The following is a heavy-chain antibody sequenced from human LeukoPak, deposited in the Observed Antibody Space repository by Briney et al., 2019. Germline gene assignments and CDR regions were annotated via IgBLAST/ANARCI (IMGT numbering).Heavy chain of an antibody. CDR3: ARTTSMTASGYDY. D-gene: IGHD2-21*02. V-gene: IGHV1-8*03. Sequence: GASVKVSCKASGYTITNYHINWVRQASGQGLEWMTWINPDTGDKGCARKFQDRVTITTDTSISTAYMELSSLSSEDTAVYFCARTTSMTASGYDYWGQGTLVTVSS. CDR2: INPDTGDK. J-gene: IGHJ4*02. CDR1: GYTITNYH.